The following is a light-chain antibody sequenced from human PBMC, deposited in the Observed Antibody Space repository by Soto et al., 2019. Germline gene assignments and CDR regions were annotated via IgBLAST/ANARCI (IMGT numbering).Light chain of an antibody. CDR1: QSVSSN. V-gene: IGKV3-15*01. CDR3: QQYNNWLT. J-gene: IGKJ4*01. Sequence: ERVMTQSPATLSVSPGERATLSCRASQSVSSNLAWYQQKPGQAPRLLIYGASTRATGIPVRFSGSGSGTEFTLTVSSLQSEDFAVYYCQQYNNWLTFGGGTKVEIK. CDR2: GAS.